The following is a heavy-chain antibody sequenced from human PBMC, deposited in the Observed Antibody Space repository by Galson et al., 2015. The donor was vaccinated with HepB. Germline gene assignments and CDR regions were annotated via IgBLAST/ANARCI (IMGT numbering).Heavy chain of an antibody. J-gene: IGHJ5*02. CDR3: ARGRNGGLDG. V-gene: IGHV4-34*01. Sequence: LSLTCAVHGEPFSGYYWSWIRQPPGKGLEWIGEINDSGSTNYNPSLKSRITINLDTSVNHFSLQLNSVTPEDTAMYYCARGRNGGLDGWGQGTLVTVSS. CDR1: GEPFSGYY. D-gene: IGHD3-16*01. CDR2: INDSGST.